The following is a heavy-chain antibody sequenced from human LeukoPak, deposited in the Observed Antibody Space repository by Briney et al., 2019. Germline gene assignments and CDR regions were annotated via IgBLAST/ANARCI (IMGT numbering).Heavy chain of an antibody. Sequence: GASVEVSCKASGYIFTSSYIHWVRQAPGQGLEWMGMINPSGGSTGYAQKFQGRVTMTRDMSTSTVYMELSSLRSEDTAVFYCARRAQVERRHSQFDYWGQGTLVTVSS. D-gene: IGHD1-1*01. V-gene: IGHV1-46*01. CDR2: INPSGGST. J-gene: IGHJ4*02. CDR3: ARRAQVERRHSQFDY. CDR1: GYIFTSSY.